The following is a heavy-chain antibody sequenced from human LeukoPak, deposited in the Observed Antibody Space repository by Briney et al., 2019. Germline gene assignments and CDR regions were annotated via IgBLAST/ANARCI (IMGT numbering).Heavy chain of an antibody. J-gene: IGHJ4*02. V-gene: IGHV4-59*01. Sequence: PSETLSLTCTVSGGSISRFYWSWIRQPPGKGLEWIGYIYYSGSTKYNPALKSRVTISVDTSKNQFSLQLSSVTAADTAMYYCARAAEYSSGWYLFDYWGQGTLVTVSA. CDR1: GGSISRFY. CDR2: IYYSGST. D-gene: IGHD6-19*01. CDR3: ARAAEYSSGWYLFDY.